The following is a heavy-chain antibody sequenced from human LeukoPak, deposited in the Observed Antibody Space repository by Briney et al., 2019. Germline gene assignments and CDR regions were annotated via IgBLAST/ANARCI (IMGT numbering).Heavy chain of an antibody. CDR3: ARKAGNDSSGYSQYQFDY. V-gene: IGHV4-31*03. CDR2: IYYSGST. Sequence: PSETLSLTCTVSGGSLTSGGYYWSWIRQHPGKGLEWIGYIYYSGSTYYNPSLKSRVTISVDMSKNQFSLKLSSVTAADTAVYYCARKAGNDSSGYSQYQFDYWGQGTLVTVSS. D-gene: IGHD3-22*01. J-gene: IGHJ4*02. CDR1: GGSLTSGGYY.